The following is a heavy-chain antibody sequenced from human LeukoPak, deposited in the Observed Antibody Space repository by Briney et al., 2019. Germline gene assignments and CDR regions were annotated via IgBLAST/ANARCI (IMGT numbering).Heavy chain of an antibody. CDR3: ATDRRDGPENY. Sequence: ASVKVSCKASGYTFTSYGISWVRQAPGKGLEWMGGFDPEDGETIYAQKFQGRVTMTEDTSTDTAYMELSSLRSEDTAVYYWATDRRDGPENYWGQGTLVTVSS. J-gene: IGHJ4*02. CDR1: GYTFTSYG. D-gene: IGHD5-24*01. V-gene: IGHV1-24*01. CDR2: FDPEDGET.